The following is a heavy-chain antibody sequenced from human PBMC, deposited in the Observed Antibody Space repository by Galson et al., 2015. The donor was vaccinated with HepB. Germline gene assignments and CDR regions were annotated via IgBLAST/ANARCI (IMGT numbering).Heavy chain of an antibody. V-gene: IGHV3-23*01. J-gene: IGHJ4*02. CDR3: AKGLSYYYGSGSREEPDY. CDR1: GFTFSSYA. CDR2: ISGSGGST. Sequence: SLRLSCAASGFTFSSYAMSWVRQAPGKGLEWVSAISGSGGSTYYADSVKGRFTISRDNSKNTLYLQMNSLRAEDTAVYYCAKGLSYYYGSGSREEPDYWGQGTLVTVSS. D-gene: IGHD3-10*01.